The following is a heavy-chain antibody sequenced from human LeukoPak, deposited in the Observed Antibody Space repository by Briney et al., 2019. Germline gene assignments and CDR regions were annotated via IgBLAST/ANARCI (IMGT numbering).Heavy chain of an antibody. J-gene: IGHJ4*02. CDR1: GYTFIGYY. CDR2: ISAYNGNT. V-gene: IGHV1-18*04. CDR3: AKTNWGSPFDF. D-gene: IGHD7-27*01. Sequence: ASVKVSCKASGYTFIGYYMHWVRQAPGQGLEWMGWISAYNGNTNYPQKLQGRVTMTTDTSTSTAYMELRSLRSDDTAVYYCAKTNWGSPFDFWGQGTLVTVSS.